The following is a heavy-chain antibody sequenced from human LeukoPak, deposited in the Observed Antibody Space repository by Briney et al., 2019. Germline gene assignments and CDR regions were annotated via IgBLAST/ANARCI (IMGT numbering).Heavy chain of an antibody. V-gene: IGHV1-46*03. CDR2: INPSGGST. D-gene: IGHD2-2*02. CDR1: GYTFTSYY. Sequence: ASVKVSCKASGYTFTSYYMHWVRQAPGQGLEWMGIINPSGGSTSYAQKFQGRVTMTKDTSTSTVYMELSSLRSEDTAVYYCARDLEVLPAAIGNWFDPWGQGTLVTVSS. J-gene: IGHJ5*02. CDR3: ARDLEVLPAAIGNWFDP.